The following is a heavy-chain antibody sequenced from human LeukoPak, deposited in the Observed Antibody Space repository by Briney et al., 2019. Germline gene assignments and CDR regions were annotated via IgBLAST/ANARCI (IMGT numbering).Heavy chain of an antibody. CDR2: ISSNGGST. CDR3: ARDSWELPASFDY. CDR1: GFTFSSYA. V-gene: IGHV3-64D*06. Sequence: GGSLRLSCSASGFTFSSYAMHWVRQAPGKGLEYVSAISSNGGSTYYADSVKGRFTISRDNSKNTLYLQMSSLRAEDTAVYYCARDSWELPASFDYWGQGTLVTVSS. J-gene: IGHJ4*02. D-gene: IGHD1-26*01.